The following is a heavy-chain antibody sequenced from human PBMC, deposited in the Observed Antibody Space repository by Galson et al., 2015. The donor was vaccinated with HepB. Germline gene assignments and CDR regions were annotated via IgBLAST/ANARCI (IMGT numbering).Heavy chain of an antibody. CDR3: ARVVDTAMENWYFDL. V-gene: IGHV5-51*03. Sequence: QSGAEVKKPGESLKISCKGSGYSFTSYWIGWVRQMPGKGLEWMGIIYPGDSDTRYSPSFQGQVTISADKSISTAYLQWSSLKASDTAMYYCARVVDTAMENWYFDLWGRGTLVTVSS. CDR2: IYPGDSDT. CDR1: GYSFTSYW. D-gene: IGHD5-18*01. J-gene: IGHJ2*01.